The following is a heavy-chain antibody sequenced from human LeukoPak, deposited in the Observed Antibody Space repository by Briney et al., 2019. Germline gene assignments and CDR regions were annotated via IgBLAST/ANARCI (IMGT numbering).Heavy chain of an antibody. CDR2: INPNSGGT. CDR1: GYTFTGYY. V-gene: IGHV1-2*02. D-gene: IGHD2-15*01. CDR3: ARWVVVAATWWFDP. J-gene: IGHJ5*02. Sequence: ASVKVSCKASGYTFTGYYMHWVRQAPGQGLEWMAWINPNSGGTNYAQKFQGRVTMTRDTSISTAYMELSRLRSDDTAVYYCARWVVVAATWWFDPWGQGTLVTVSS.